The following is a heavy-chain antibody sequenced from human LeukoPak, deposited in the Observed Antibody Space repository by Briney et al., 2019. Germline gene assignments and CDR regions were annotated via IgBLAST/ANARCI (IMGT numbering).Heavy chain of an antibody. J-gene: IGHJ4*02. V-gene: IGHV4-34*01. CDR1: GDSFSGYY. CDR2: INHSGST. D-gene: IGHD3-9*01. Sequence: PSETLSLTCAAYGDSFSGYYWSWIRQSPGKGLEWIGEINHSGSTNYNPSLKSRVTISVDTSKNQFSVKLSSVTAADTAVYYCARHSRTYYDILTGPYEGCFDYWGQRILVTVSS. CDR3: ARHSRTYYDILTGPYEGCFDY.